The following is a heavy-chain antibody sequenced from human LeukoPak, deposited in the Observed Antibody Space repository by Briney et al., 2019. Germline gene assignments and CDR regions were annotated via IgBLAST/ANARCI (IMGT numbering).Heavy chain of an antibody. CDR3: ARALDY. CDR2: ISYDGATK. Sequence: SCKASGGTFSSYAIHWVRQAPGKGLEWVAIISYDGATKHYADSVRGRFTVSRDNSKDTVYLQMNRLRPEDTAVYYCARALDYWGQGTLVTVSS. CDR1: GGTFSSYA. J-gene: IGHJ4*02. V-gene: IGHV3-30-3*01.